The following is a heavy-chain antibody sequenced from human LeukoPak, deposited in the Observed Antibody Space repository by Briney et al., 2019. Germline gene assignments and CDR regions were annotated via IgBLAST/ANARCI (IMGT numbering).Heavy chain of an antibody. V-gene: IGHV4-39*01. Sequence: PSETLSLTCTVSGGSISSSAYYGGWIRQPPGKGLEWIGDIYYSGTTYYNPSLKSRITMSVDTSKNQFSLKVSSVTAADTAVYYCARRGGYTYGYDHWGQGTLVTVSS. CDR2: IYYSGTT. CDR3: ARRGGYTYGYDH. J-gene: IGHJ5*02. D-gene: IGHD5-18*01. CDR1: GGSISSSAYY.